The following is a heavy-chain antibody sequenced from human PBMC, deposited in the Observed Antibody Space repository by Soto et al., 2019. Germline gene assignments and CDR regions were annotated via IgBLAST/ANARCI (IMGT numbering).Heavy chain of an antibody. J-gene: IGHJ4*02. CDR1: GGSVSSGSYY. CDR2: IYCSGST. Sequence: SETLSLTCTVSGGSVSSGSYYWSWIRQPPGKGLEWIGYIYCSGSTNYNPSLKSRVTISVDTSKNQFSLKLSSVTAADTAVYYCARAGYCSGGSCSFRFDYWGQGTLVTVSS. D-gene: IGHD2-15*01. CDR3: ARAGYCSGGSCSFRFDY. V-gene: IGHV4-61*01.